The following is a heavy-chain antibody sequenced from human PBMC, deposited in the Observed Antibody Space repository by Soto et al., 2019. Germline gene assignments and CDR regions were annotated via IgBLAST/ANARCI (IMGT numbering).Heavy chain of an antibody. D-gene: IGHD3-3*01. Sequence: QVQLVESGGGVVQPGRSLRLSCAASGFTFSSYAMHWVRQAPGKGLDWVAVIWNDGGNKYYADSVQGRFTISRDNSKNTLYLQMNSLRAEDTALYYCARAYDFWSGIDYWGQGTLVTVSS. CDR2: IWNDGGNK. J-gene: IGHJ4*02. V-gene: IGHV3-33*01. CDR1: GFTFSSYA. CDR3: ARAYDFWSGIDY.